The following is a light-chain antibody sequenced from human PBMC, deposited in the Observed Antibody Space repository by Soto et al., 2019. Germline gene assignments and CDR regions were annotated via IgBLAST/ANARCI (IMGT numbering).Light chain of an antibody. CDR3: SSYTSSSLYV. Sequence: QSALTQPASVSGSPGQSITISCTGTSSDVGGYNYVSWYQRHPGKAPKLMIYDVSDRPSGVSNRFSGSKSGNTASLTISGLQAEDEADYYCSSYTSSSLYVFGTGTKLTVL. V-gene: IGLV2-14*01. CDR2: DVS. CDR1: SSDVGGYNY. J-gene: IGLJ1*01.